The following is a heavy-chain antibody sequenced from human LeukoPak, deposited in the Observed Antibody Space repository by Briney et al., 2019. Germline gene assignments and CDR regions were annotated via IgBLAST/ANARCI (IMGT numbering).Heavy chain of an antibody. CDR3: ASPRFRAVAGSIAFDI. D-gene: IGHD6-19*01. Sequence: SETLSLTCTVSGGSISSRHYCWGWIRQPPGKGLEWIGSIYYSGSTYYNPSLKSRLTMLIDTSENQFSLNLNSVTAADTAIYYCASPRFRAVAGSIAFDIWGQGTMVTVSS. CDR1: GGSISSRHYC. V-gene: IGHV4-39*01. J-gene: IGHJ3*02. CDR2: IYYSGST.